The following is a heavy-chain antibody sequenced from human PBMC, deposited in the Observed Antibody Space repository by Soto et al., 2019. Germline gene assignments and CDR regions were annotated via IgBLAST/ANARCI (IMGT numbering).Heavy chain of an antibody. V-gene: IGHV3-7*01. CDR2: IKQDGREE. Sequence: EVQLVESGGGLVQPGGSLRLSCVDSGFTFSSYWMSWVRQAPVKGLEWVGNIKQDGREENYVDSLKGRFTISRDNAKNSMYLQMNGLRAEDTAVYYCARVAATGRGWDVWGQGTTVVVSS. CDR3: ARVAATGRGWDV. D-gene: IGHD6-13*01. J-gene: IGHJ6*02. CDR1: GFTFSSYW.